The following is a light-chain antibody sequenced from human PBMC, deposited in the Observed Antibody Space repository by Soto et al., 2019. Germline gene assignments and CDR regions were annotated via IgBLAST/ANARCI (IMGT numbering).Light chain of an antibody. Sequence: QSALTQPASVSGSPGQSITISCTGTSSDVGYYNYVSWYQQHPGKAPKLMIYEVSNRPSGVSNRFSGSKSANTASLTISGLQAEDEADYYCSSYTSSNTLFGGGTKLTVL. J-gene: IGLJ2*01. CDR2: EVS. CDR3: SSYTSSNTL. CDR1: SSDVGYYNY. V-gene: IGLV2-14*01.